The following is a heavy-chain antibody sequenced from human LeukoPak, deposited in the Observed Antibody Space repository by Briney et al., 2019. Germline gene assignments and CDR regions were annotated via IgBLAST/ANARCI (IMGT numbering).Heavy chain of an antibody. J-gene: IGHJ4*02. D-gene: IGHD6-13*01. CDR1: GYTFTSYD. V-gene: IGHV1-8*01. Sequence: AASVKVSCKASGYTFTSYDINWVRQATGQGLEWMGWMNPNSGNTGYAQKFQGRVTMTRNTSISTAYMELSSLRSEDTAVYYCARGLSSSWYWWESISSGSGSRFDYWGQGTLVTVSS. CDR3: ARGLSSSWYWWESISSGSGSRFDY. CDR2: MNPNSGNT.